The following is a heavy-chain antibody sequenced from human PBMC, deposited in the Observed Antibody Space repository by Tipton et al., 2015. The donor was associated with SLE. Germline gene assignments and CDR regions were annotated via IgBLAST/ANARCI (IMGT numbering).Heavy chain of an antibody. Sequence: TLSLTCTVSGGSISSLSWSWIRQPPGKRLEWIGYIFYTGSTNYNPSLKSRVTISVDKSKNQFSLKLSSVTAADTAVYYCARERVGAIDPPYFDYWGQGTQVTVSS. D-gene: IGHD1-26*01. CDR1: GGSISSLS. V-gene: IGHV4-59*12. J-gene: IGHJ4*02. CDR2: IFYTGST. CDR3: ARERVGAIDPPYFDY.